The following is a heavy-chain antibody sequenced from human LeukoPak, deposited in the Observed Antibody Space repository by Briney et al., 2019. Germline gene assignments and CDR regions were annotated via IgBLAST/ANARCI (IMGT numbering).Heavy chain of an antibody. CDR3: ARDLDGSGSYYY. CDR2: ISAYNGNT. D-gene: IGHD3-10*01. Sequence: ASVKVSCKASSYTFTSYGINWVRQAPGQGLEWMGWISAYNGNTNYAQKLQGRVTMTTDTSTSTAYMELRSLRSDDTAVYYCARDLDGSGSYYYWGQGTLVTVSS. CDR1: SYTFTSYG. V-gene: IGHV1-18*01. J-gene: IGHJ4*02.